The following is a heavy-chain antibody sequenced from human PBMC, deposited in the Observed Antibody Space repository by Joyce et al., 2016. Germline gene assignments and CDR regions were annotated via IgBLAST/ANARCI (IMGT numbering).Heavy chain of an antibody. D-gene: IGHD6-19*01. CDR2: ISGRGGNT. J-gene: IGHJ3*02. CDR1: GFTFSNYA. CDR3: AKPYTGGWYFGDAFDI. Sequence: EVQLLEYGGGLVQPGGSLRLSCAASGFTFSNYAMSWVRQAQGKGREWVSTISGRGGNTYYGDSVKGRFTISRDKSKNTLYLQMISLRAEDTAVYYCAKPYTGGWYFGDAFDIWGLGTMATVSS. V-gene: IGHV3-23*01.